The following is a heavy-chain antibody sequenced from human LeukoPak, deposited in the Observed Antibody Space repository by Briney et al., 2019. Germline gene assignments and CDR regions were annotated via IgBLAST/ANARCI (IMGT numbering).Heavy chain of an antibody. CDR1: GGSVSSGGYY. Sequence: SETLSLTCTVSGGSVSSGGYYWSWIRQHPGKGLEWIGYIYYSGSTNYSPSLKSRVTISVDTSKNQFSLKLSSVTAADTAVYYCARGGPLGSSSSGLRAFDIWGQGTMVTVSS. V-gene: IGHV4-61*08. CDR3: ARGGPLGSSSSGLRAFDI. D-gene: IGHD6-6*01. J-gene: IGHJ3*02. CDR2: IYYSGST.